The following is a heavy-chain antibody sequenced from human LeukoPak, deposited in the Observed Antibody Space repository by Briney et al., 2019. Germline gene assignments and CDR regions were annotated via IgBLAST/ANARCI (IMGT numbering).Heavy chain of an antibody. CDR3: ARLPRPGIAAAGDYYYYYGMDV. CDR1: GGSISSYY. V-gene: IGHV4-59*01. D-gene: IGHD6-13*01. J-gene: IGHJ6*02. CDR2: IYYSGST. Sequence: SETLSLTCTVSGGSISSYYWSWIRQPPGKGLEWIGYIYYSGSTNYNPSLKSRVTISVDTSKNQFSLKLSSVTAADTAVYYCARLPRPGIAAAGDYYYYYGMDVWGQGTTVTVSS.